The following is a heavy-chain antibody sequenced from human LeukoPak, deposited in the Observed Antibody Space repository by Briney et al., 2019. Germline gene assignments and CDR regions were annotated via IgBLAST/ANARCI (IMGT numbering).Heavy chain of an antibody. D-gene: IGHD2-15*01. Sequence: SETLSLTCAVYGGSFSGYYWSWIRQPPGKGLEWIGEINHSGSTNYNPSLKSRVTISVDTSKNQFSLKLSSVTAADTAVYYCARGIYCSGGSCYRWRRNWFDPRGQGTLVTVSS. CDR2: INHSGST. CDR3: ARGIYCSGGSCYRWRRNWFDP. CDR1: GGSFSGYY. J-gene: IGHJ5*02. V-gene: IGHV4-34*01.